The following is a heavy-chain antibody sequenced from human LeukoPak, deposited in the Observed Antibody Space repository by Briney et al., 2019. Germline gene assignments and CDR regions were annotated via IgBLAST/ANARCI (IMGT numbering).Heavy chain of an antibody. J-gene: IGHJ6*02. CDR2: ISASGSGT. CDR3: AGDQDPTAYYYYGMDV. V-gene: IGHV3-23*01. Sequence: GGSLRLSCAASGFTFGSYAMNWVRQAPGKGLEWVSSISASGSGTYYADSVRGRFTISRDNSKNSLYLQMNSLRDEDTAVYYCAGDQDPTAYYYYGMDVWGQGTTVTVSS. CDR1: GFTFGSYA.